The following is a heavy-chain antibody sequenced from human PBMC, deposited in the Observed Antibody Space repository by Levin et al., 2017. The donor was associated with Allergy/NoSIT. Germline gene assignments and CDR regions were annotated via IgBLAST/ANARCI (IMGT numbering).Heavy chain of an antibody. D-gene: IGHD6-19*01. CDR2: IYWDDDK. Sequence: SGPTLVKPTQTLTLTCTFSGFSLNTPGVGVGWIRQPPGKALQWLTLIYWDDDKRYSPSLKSRLTITKDTSKNQVVLIMTNVDPVDTATYYCARTWGGGTRQWLERVYFFDYWGQGTLVTVPS. CDR3: ARTWGGGTRQWLERVYFFDY. V-gene: IGHV2-5*02. J-gene: IGHJ4*02. CDR1: GFSLNTPGVG.